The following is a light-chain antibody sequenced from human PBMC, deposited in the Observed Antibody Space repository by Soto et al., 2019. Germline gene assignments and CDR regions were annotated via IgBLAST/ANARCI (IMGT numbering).Light chain of an antibody. CDR1: QGVTSSY. V-gene: IGKV3-20*01. J-gene: IGKJ1*01. CDR2: DST. CDR3: QQYGSSRT. Sequence: EIVLTQSPGTLSLSPGERATLSCRASQGVTSSYLAWYQQKPGQAPRLLIYDSTNRAAGIPARFSGSRSGTDFTLTISSVEPEDFAVYYCQQYGSSRTFGQGTKVDIK.